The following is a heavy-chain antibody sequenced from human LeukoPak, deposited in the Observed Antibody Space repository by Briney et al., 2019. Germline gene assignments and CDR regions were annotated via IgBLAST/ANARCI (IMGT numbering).Heavy chain of an antibody. D-gene: IGHD6-19*01. Sequence: SETLSLTCTVSGGSISSYYWSWIRQPPGKGLEWIGGINDSGGTYHNPSLKSRVTISVDTSKNQFSLKLSSVTAADTAVYYCARVLKGQWLVPGYYYYYMDVWGKGTTVTVSS. CDR3: ARVLKGQWLVPGYYYYYMDV. CDR2: INDSGGT. J-gene: IGHJ6*03. CDR1: GGSISSYY. V-gene: IGHV4-59*12.